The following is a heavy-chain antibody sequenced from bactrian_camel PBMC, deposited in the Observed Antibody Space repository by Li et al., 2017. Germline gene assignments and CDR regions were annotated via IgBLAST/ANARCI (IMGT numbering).Heavy chain of an antibody. Sequence: VQLVESGGGLVQPGGSLRLSCAASGFTFSTYAMGWVRQAPGKGLEWVSTINAAGSSTYYAESVKGRFTISRDNAKNTVYLQMNSVKPEDTAVYYCVRDLGTTGWYFDNWGQGTQVTVS. CDR3: VRDLGTTGWYFDN. CDR1: GFTFSTYA. D-gene: IGHD5*01. J-gene: IGHJ6*01. V-gene: IGHV3S40*01. CDR2: INAAGSST.